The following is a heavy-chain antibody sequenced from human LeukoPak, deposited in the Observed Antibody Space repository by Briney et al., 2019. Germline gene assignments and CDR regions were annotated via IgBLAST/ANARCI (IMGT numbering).Heavy chain of an antibody. D-gene: IGHD3-10*01. CDR1: GGSISSSSYY. CDR2: IYYSGST. CDR3: ARLFLVRGVIPLFDY. Sequence: SETLSLTCTVSGGSISSSSYYWGWIRQPPGKGLEWIGSIYYSGSTYYNPSLKSRVTISVDTSKNQFSLKLSSVTAADTAVYYCARLFLVRGVIPLFDYWGQGTLVTVSS. J-gene: IGHJ4*02. V-gene: IGHV4-39*01.